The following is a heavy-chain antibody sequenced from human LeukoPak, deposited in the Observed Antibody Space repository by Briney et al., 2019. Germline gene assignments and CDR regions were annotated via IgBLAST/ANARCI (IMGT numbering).Heavy chain of an antibody. V-gene: IGHV3-11*03. D-gene: IGHD3-10*01. Sequence: PGGSLRLSCAASGFIFSDYSMSWIRQAPGKGLEWVSYISTHSTYTHYADSVRGRFTISRDNAKNSLYLQMNSLRAEDTAGYYCATYYYASGSSDWGQGTLVTVSS. CDR2: ISTHSTYT. CDR1: GFIFSDYS. CDR3: ATYYYASGSSD. J-gene: IGHJ4*02.